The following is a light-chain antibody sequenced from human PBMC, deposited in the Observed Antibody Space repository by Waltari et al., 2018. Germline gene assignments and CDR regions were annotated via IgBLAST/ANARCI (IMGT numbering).Light chain of an antibody. CDR1: SSNIGSNY. CDR2: RKN. Sequence: QSVLTQPPSASGTPGQRVTISCSGSSSNIGSNYVYWYQRLLGTAPKLFIYRKNQPPSGVPDRFSGSKAGTSDSLAISGLRSEDEADYYCAAWDDSLSGRVFGTGTKVTVL. J-gene: IGLJ1*01. V-gene: IGLV1-47*01. CDR3: AAWDDSLSGRV.